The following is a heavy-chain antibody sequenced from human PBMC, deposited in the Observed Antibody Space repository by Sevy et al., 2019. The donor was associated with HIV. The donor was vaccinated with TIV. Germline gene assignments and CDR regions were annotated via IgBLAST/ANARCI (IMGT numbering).Heavy chain of an antibody. Sequence: SETLSLTCTVSGGSISSSSYYWGWIRQPPGKGLEWIGSIYYSGSTYYNPSLKSRVTISVDTSKNQFSLKLSSVTAADTAVYYCARQTDPDYYGSGSPIYGMDVWGQRTTVTVSS. CDR1: GGSISSSSYY. CDR2: IYYSGST. V-gene: IGHV4-39*01. J-gene: IGHJ6*02. CDR3: ARQTDPDYYGSGSPIYGMDV. D-gene: IGHD3-10*01.